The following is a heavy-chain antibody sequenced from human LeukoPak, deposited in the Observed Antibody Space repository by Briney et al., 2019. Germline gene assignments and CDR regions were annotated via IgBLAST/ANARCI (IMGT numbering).Heavy chain of an antibody. Sequence: GGSLRLSCAASGFTFSNYGIHWVRQAPGKGLEWVAVIWYDGSNKDYADSVKGRFTISRDNAKNSLYLQMNSLRAEDTAVYYCARDNYRIGYFDYWGQGTLVTVSS. D-gene: IGHD4-11*01. CDR3: ARDNYRIGYFDY. V-gene: IGHV3-33*01. CDR1: GFTFSNYG. CDR2: IWYDGSNK. J-gene: IGHJ4*02.